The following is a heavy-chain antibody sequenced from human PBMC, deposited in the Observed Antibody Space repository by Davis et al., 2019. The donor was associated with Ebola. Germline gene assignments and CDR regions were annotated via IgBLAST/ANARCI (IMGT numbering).Heavy chain of an antibody. V-gene: IGHV4-59*08. J-gene: IGHJ5*02. CDR3: ARQGRSGWYGT. CDR1: GGSISSYY. Sequence: SETLSLTCTVSGGSISSYYWSWIRQPPGKGLEWIGYIYYSGSTTYNPSLKSRVTISVDTSKNQFSLKLSSVTAADTAVYYCARQGRSGWYGTWGQGTLVTVSS. D-gene: IGHD6-19*01. CDR2: IYYSGST.